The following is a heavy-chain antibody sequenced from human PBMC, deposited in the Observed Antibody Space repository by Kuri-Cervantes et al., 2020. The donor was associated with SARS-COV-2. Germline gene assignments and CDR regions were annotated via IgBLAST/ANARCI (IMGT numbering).Heavy chain of an antibody. CDR1: GGPIRSYY. D-gene: IGHD2-15*01. J-gene: IGHJ5*02. CDR2: IYYRGST. CDR3: ARRAVARVGWFDP. Sequence: SETLSPTGTVSGGPIRSYYWSWIPQPPGRGLEGIGYIYYRGSTNYNPTLKSPVTISVDTSKNKFSLKMSSVTAADTSVYYCARRAVARVGWFDPWGQGTMVTVSS. V-gene: IGHV4-59*01.